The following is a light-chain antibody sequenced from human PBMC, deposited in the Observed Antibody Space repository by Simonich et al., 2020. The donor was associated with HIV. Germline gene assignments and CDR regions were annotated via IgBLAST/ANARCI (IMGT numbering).Light chain of an antibody. CDR3: QQYYNYPLT. CDR2: AAS. J-gene: IGKJ4*01. CDR1: QGVNTY. V-gene: IGKV1-8*01. Sequence: IQMTHSPSSLSASVGDKATITCRASQGVNTYLAWYQQKPGKAPKLLDSAASTWQSGVPSRSSGSGSGTDFTLTISWMQSEDFATYYCQQYYNYPLTFGGGTKVEIK.